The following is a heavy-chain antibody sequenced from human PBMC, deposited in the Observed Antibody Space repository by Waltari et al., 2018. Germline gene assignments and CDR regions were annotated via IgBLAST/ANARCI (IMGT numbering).Heavy chain of an antibody. D-gene: IGHD2-2*01. V-gene: IGHV3-43D*04. CDR1: GFTFSSYW. J-gene: IGHJ4*02. CDR2: MIWDGVST. CDR3: GVHCSSTSCLVDY. Sequence: EVQLVESGGGLVQPGGSLRLSCAASGFTFSSYWMSWVRQAPGKGLEWVSLMIWDGVSTYYAASVKGRFTISRDNSKNSLYLQMNSLRAEDTALYYCGVHCSSTSCLVDYWGQGTLVTVSS.